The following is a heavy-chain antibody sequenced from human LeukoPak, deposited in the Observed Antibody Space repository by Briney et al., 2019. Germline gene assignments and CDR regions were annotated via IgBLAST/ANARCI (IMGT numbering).Heavy chain of an antibody. CDR3: ASGGYYYGMDV. CDR1: GYTFTGYY. Sequence: ASVKVSCKASGYTFTGYYMHWVRQAPGQGLEWMGWINPSSGGTNYAQKFQGRVTMTRDTSISTAYMELSRLRSDDTAVYYCASGGYYYGMDVWGQGTTVTVSS. J-gene: IGHJ6*02. V-gene: IGHV1-2*02. D-gene: IGHD3-16*01. CDR2: INPSSGGT.